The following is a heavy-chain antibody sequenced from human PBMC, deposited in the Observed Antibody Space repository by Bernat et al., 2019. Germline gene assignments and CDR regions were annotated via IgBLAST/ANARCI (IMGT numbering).Heavy chain of an antibody. D-gene: IGHD6-13*01. CDR1: GFSFSDYE. V-gene: IGHV3-48*03. J-gene: IGHJ5*02. CDR2: ISSTANTI. Sequence: EVQLLESGGGLVQPGGSLRLSCAASGFSFSDYEMNWVRQAPGKGLEWVSYISSTANTIYYADSVKGRFTISRDNTKKSLYLQMNNLRAEDTADYYCARGPTGYSRTSNFDYWGWFDPWGQGTLVTVSS. CDR3: ARGPTGYSRTSNFDYWGWFDP.